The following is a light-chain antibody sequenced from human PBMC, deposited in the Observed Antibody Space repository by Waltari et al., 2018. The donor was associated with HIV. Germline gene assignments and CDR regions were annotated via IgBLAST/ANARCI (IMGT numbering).Light chain of an antibody. CDR3: QSTDSSGVYWV. CDR2: RDT. V-gene: IGLV3-25*03. Sequence: SYELTQPPSVSVSPGQTARVTCSGDALPKRYAYWYQQRPGQAPGLLIFRDTERPSGIPDRFSSSSSGTTVTLTIRAVQAEDEADYYCQSTDSSGVYWVFGGGTTLTVL. CDR1: ALPKRY. J-gene: IGLJ3*02.